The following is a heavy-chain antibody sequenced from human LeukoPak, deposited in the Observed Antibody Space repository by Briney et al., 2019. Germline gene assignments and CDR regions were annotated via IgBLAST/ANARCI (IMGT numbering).Heavy chain of an antibody. V-gene: IGHV4-34*01. Sequence: SETLSLTCAVYGGSFSGYYWSWIRQPPGKGLEWIGEINHSGSTNYNPSLKSRVTISVDTSKNQFSLKLSSVTAADTAVYYCARGQCDGSHKSLPTCFDYWGQGTLVTVSS. CDR2: INHSGST. CDR1: GGSFSGYY. D-gene: IGHD1-26*01. J-gene: IGHJ4*02. CDR3: ARGQCDGSHKSLPTCFDY.